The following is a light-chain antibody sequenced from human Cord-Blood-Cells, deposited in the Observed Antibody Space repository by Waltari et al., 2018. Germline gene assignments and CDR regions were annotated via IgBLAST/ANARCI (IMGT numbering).Light chain of an antibody. CDR2: RHN. Sequence: QSVPTQPPSASGTPGQRVTISCSGSSSNIGSNYVYWYPQLPGTAPKLLIYRHNKRPSGVPYRCSGSKSGTSASLAISGLRSEDEADYYCAAWDDSLSGRVFGGGTKLTVL. CDR1: SSNIGSNY. J-gene: IGLJ3*02. V-gene: IGLV1-47*01. CDR3: AAWDDSLSGRV.